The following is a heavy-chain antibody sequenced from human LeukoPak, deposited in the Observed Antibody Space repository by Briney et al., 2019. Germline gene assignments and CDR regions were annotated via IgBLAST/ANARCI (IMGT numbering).Heavy chain of an antibody. CDR1: GGSISTSSYY. CDR2: IFYSGST. J-gene: IGHJ4*02. Sequence: SETLSLTCTVSGGSISTSSYYWGWVRQPPGKGLEWIGNIFYSGSTYYSPSLKSRVTISLDTSRNQFSLKLNSVTAADTAVYYCATCSGGSCYFDYWGQGTLVTVSS. V-gene: IGHV4-39*07. CDR3: ATCSGGSCYFDY. D-gene: IGHD2-15*01.